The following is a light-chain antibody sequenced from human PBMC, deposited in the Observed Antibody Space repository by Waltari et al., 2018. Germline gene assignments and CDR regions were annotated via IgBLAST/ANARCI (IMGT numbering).Light chain of an antibody. J-gene: IGKJ2*01. CDR1: QSISSW. V-gene: IGKV1-5*01. CDR3: QQYNSYSMYT. Sequence: DIQMTQSPSTLPAAVGDRVTITCRASQSISSWVAWYQQKPGKAPKLLIYDASSLESGVPSRFSGSGSGTEFTLTISSLQPDDFATYYCQQYNSYSMYTFGQGTKLEIK. CDR2: DAS.